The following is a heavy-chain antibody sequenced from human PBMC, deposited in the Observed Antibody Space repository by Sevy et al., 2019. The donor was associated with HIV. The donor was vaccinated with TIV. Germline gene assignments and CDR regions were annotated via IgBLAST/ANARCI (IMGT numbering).Heavy chain of an antibody. V-gene: IGHV3-23*01. CDR3: AKDWDIVVVPAAKAAGYYYYGMDA. CDR1: GFTFSSYA. D-gene: IGHD2-2*01. CDR2: ISGSGGST. Sequence: GGSLRLSCAASGFTFSSYAMSWVRQAPGKGLEWVSAISGSGGSTYYADSVKGRFTISRDNSKNTLYLQMNSLRAEDTAVYYCAKDWDIVVVPAAKAAGYYYYGMDAWGQGTTVTVSS. J-gene: IGHJ6*02.